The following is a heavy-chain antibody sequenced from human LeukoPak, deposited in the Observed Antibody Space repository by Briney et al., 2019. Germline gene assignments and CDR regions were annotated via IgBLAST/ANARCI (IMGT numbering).Heavy chain of an antibody. J-gene: IGHJ4*02. CDR3: ARDQYSYAHAAH. V-gene: IGHV3-66*01. CDR1: GYKFDDHG. D-gene: IGHD5-18*01. Sequence: GGSLRLSCAASGYKFDDHGMNWVRQAPGKGLEWVSVIYSGGTTYYADSVKGRFTISRDNSKNTLHLQMNSLRAEDTAVYYCARDQYSYAHAAHWGQGTLVTVSS. CDR2: IYSGGTT.